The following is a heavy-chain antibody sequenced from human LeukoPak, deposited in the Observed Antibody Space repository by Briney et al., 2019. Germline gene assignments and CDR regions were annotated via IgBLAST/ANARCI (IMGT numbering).Heavy chain of an antibody. Sequence: ASVKVSCKASGYTFTGYYMHWVRQAPGQGLEWMGWINPNSGGTNYAQKFQGRVTMTRDTSISTAYMELSRLRSDDTAVYYCARGQKAGSTMVRGVIAPTDYWGQGTLVTVSS. J-gene: IGHJ4*02. CDR2: INPNSGGT. CDR1: GYTFTGYY. D-gene: IGHD3-10*01. CDR3: ARGQKAGSTMVRGVIAPTDY. V-gene: IGHV1-2*02.